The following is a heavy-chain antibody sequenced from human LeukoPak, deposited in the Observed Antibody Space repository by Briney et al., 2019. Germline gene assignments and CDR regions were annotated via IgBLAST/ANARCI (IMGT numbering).Heavy chain of an antibody. J-gene: IGHJ4*02. V-gene: IGHV4-31*03. D-gene: IGHD6-19*01. CDR3: ARGLEGGALFDY. CDR2: IYYSGST. Sequence: PSETLSLTCTVSGGSISSGGYYWTWIRQHPGKGLEWIGYIYYSGSTDYNPSLKSRVTISVDTSKNQFSLKLSSVTAADTAVYYCARGLEGGALFDYWGQGTLVTVSS. CDR1: GGSISSGGYY.